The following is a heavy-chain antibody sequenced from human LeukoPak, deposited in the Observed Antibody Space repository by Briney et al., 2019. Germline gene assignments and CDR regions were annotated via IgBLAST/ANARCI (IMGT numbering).Heavy chain of an antibody. CDR1: GFTFSSYG. CDR2: IWYDGSNK. J-gene: IGHJ6*02. Sequence: GGSLRLSCAASGFTFSSYGMHWVRQAPGKGLEWVAVIWYDGSNKYYADSVKGRFTISRDNSKNTLYLQMNCLRAEDTAVYYCARGASGSYYNYYYYGMDVWGQGTTVTVSS. V-gene: IGHV3-33*01. CDR3: ARGASGSYYNYYYYGMDV. D-gene: IGHD1-26*01.